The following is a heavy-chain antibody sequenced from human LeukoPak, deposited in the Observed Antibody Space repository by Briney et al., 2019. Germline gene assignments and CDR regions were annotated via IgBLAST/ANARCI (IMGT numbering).Heavy chain of an antibody. CDR2: ISTTDDT. D-gene: IGHD5/OR15-5a*01. CDR3: VRTSTLGSTGYYYYMDV. CDR1: GFILSNHD. Sequence: GGSLRLSCAGSGFILSNHDMPWVRHATGKGLEWVSVISTTDDTYYPGSVKGRFTISRENARNSLYLQMNSLSAGDTAVYYCVRTSTLGSTGYYYYMDVWGKGTTVTVSS. J-gene: IGHJ6*03. V-gene: IGHV3-13*01.